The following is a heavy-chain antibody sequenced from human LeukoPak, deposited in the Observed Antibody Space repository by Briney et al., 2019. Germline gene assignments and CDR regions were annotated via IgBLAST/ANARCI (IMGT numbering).Heavy chain of an antibody. V-gene: IGHV3-9*01. CDR2: ISWNSGSI. D-gene: IGHD3-10*01. CDR3: AGKYY. CDR1: GFTFDDYA. J-gene: IGHJ4*02. Sequence: GGSLRLSCAASGFTFDDYAMHWVRQAPGKGLEWVSGISWNSGSIGYADSVKGRFTISRDNAKNTLYLQMNSLRAEDKAVYYCAGKYYWGQGTLVTVSS.